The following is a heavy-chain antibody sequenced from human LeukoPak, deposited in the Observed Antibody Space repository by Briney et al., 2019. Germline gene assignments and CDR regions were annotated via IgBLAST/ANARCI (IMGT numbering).Heavy chain of an antibody. CDR2: ISAYNGNT. CDR1: GYTFTSYG. V-gene: IGHV1-18*01. Sequence: ASVKVSCKASGYTFTSYGISWVRQAPGQGLEWMGWISAYNGNTNDAQKLQGRVTMTTDTSTSTAYMELRSLRSDDTAVYYCARNTCSGGSCYSDYWGQGTLVTVSS. J-gene: IGHJ4*02. D-gene: IGHD2-15*01. CDR3: ARNTCSGGSCYSDY.